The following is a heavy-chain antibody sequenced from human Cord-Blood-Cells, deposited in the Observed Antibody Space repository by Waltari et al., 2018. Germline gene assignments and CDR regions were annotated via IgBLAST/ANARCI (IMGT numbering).Heavy chain of an antibody. CDR2: INPNGGVT. D-gene: IGHD6-13*01. CDR3: ARDLGAAAGTHWFDP. J-gene: IGHJ5*02. Sequence: QVQLVQSGAEVKKPGASVKVSCKASGYTFTGYYMHWVRQAPGQGLEWMGWINPNGGVTNDAQKFQGRVTMNRDTSISTAYMELSRLRSDDTAVYYCARDLGAAAGTHWFDPWGQGTLVTVSS. CDR1: GYTFTGYY. V-gene: IGHV1-2*02.